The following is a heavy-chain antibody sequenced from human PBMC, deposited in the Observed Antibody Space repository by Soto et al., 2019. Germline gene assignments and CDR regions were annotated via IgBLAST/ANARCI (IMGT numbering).Heavy chain of an antibody. CDR2: IKQDGSEK. Sequence: EVQLVESGGGLVQPGWSLRLSCAASGFTFSSYWMSWVRQAPGQGLEWVANIKQDGSEKYYVDSVKGRFTISRDNAKNSLYLQMNSLRAEDTDVYYCAREGTVYYYYGMDVWGQGTTVTVSS. CDR1: GFTFSSYW. D-gene: IGHD1-1*01. V-gene: IGHV3-7*01. CDR3: AREGTVYYYYGMDV. J-gene: IGHJ6*02.